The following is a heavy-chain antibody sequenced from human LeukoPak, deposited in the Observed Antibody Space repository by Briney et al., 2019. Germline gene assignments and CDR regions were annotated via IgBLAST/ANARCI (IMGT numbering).Heavy chain of an antibody. CDR3: ARAPYSIFGVVYYYGMDV. CDR2: IYYSGST. J-gene: IGHJ6*02. CDR1: GGSISSYY. Sequence: SETLSLTCTVSGGSISSYYWSWIRRPPGKGLEWIGYIYYSGSTNYNPSLKSRVTISVDTSKNQFSLKLSSVTAADTAVYYCARAPYSIFGVVYYYGMDVWGQGTTVTVSS. D-gene: IGHD3-3*01. V-gene: IGHV4-59*01.